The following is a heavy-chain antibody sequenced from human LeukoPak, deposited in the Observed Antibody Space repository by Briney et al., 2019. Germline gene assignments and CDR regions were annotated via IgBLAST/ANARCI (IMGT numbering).Heavy chain of an antibody. Sequence: PSETXXLXXTXXGGSISSYXWSWIRQPPGKGLEWIGYIXYSGSTNYNPSLNRRVTISVDTSKTQFSLKLSSVTAADTAVYYCARVVYGSGSYGSYYYYYMDVWGKGTTVTVSS. CDR3: ARVVYGSGSYGSYYYYYMDV. CDR2: IXYSGST. D-gene: IGHD3-10*01. V-gene: IGHV4-59*01. J-gene: IGHJ6*03. CDR1: GGSISSYX.